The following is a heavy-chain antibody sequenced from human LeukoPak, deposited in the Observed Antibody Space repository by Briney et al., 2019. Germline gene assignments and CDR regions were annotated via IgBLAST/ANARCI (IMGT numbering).Heavy chain of an antibody. D-gene: IGHD4-17*01. J-gene: IGHJ1*01. CDR1: GFTVSSNY. CDR2: IYSGGST. Sequence: GGSLRLSCAASGFTVSSNYMSWVRQAPGKGLEWVSVIYSGGSTYYADSVKGRFTISRDNSKNTLYLQMNSLRAEDTAVYYCARHKGNGDYVYFQHWGQGTLVTVSS. V-gene: IGHV3-53*01. CDR3: ARHKGNGDYVYFQH.